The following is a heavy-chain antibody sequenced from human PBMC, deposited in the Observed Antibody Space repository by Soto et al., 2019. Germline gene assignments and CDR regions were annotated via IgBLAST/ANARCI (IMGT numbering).Heavy chain of an antibody. CDR2: ISGSGGST. CDR3: AKPVSSSSSWYLAFDI. CDR1: GFTLSSYA. D-gene: IGHD6-13*01. V-gene: IGHV3-23*01. Sequence: GGSLRLSCAASGFTLSSYAMSWVRQAPGKGLEWVSAISGSGGSTYYADSVKGRFTISRDNSKNTLYLQMNSLRAEDTAVYYCAKPVSSSSSWYLAFDIWGQGTMVTVSS. J-gene: IGHJ3*02.